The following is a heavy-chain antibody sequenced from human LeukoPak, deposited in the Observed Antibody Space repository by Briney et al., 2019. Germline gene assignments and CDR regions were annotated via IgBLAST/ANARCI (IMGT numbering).Heavy chain of an antibody. CDR1: GGSISSSSYY. CDR2: IYYSGST. V-gene: IGHV4-39*01. J-gene: IGHJ5*02. CDR3: ARITRGYCSSTSCYTDWFDP. Sequence: SETLSLTCTVSGGSISSSSYYWGWIRQPPGKGLEWIGSIYYSGSTYYNPSLKSRVTISVDTSKNQFSLKLSSVTAADTAVYYCARITRGYCSSTSCYTDWFDPWGQETLVTVSS. D-gene: IGHD2-2*02.